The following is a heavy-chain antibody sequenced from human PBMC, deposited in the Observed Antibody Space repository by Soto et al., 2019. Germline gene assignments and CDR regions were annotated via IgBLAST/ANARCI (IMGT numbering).Heavy chain of an antibody. CDR2: IYYSGST. CDR1: GGSISSGGYY. V-gene: IGHV4-31*03. J-gene: IGHJ4*02. CDR3: ARRSSSWSFDY. D-gene: IGHD6-13*01. Sequence: QVQLQESGPGLVKPSQTLSLTCTVSGGSISSGGYYWSWIRQHPGKGLEWFGYIYYSGSTYYNQSLKSRVTISVDTSKNQFSLKLSSVTAADTDVYYCARRSSSWSFDYWGQGTLVTVSS.